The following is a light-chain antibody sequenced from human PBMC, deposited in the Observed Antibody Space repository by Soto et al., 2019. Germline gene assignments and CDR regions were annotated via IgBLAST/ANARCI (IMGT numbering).Light chain of an antibody. J-gene: IGKJ1*01. CDR2: GAA. Sequence: EIVLTQSPGTLSLSPRERATLSCRASQSVSSNYVAWYQHKVGQAPSPLIYGAANRAPGIPDRFSGSGSGTDFTLTISRLEPEEFALEYCQQYDASPRTFGQGTQVEV. CDR1: QSVSSNY. V-gene: IGKV3-20*01. CDR3: QQYDASPRT.